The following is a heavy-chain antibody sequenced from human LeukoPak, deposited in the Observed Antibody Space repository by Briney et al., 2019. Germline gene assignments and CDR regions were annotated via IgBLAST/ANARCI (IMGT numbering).Heavy chain of an antibody. CDR3: ARLRFVIAAAPC. Sequence: SETLSLTCTVSGGSINSSIYHWGWIRQPPGKGLEWIGNIYYSGSTYYNPSLKSRVTISVDTSKNQLSLKLSSVTAADTAVYYCARLRFVIAAAPCWGQGTLVTVSS. V-gene: IGHV4-39*07. D-gene: IGHD6-13*01. CDR2: IYYSGST. CDR1: GGSINSSIYH. J-gene: IGHJ4*02.